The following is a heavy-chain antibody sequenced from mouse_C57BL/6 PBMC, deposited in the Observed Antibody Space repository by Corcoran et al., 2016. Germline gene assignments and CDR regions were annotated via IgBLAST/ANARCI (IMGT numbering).Heavy chain of an antibody. V-gene: IGHV1-9*01. CDR1: GYTFTGYW. Sequence: QVQLQQSGAELMKPGASVKLSCKATGYTFTGYWIEGVKQRRGHGLEGIGEILPGSVSTNYNEKFKGKATFTADTSSNTAYMQLSSLTTEDSAIYCWASGVPPSLFAYLVQGTLVTVSA. CDR3: ASGVPPSLFAY. CDR2: ILPGSVST. J-gene: IGHJ3*01.